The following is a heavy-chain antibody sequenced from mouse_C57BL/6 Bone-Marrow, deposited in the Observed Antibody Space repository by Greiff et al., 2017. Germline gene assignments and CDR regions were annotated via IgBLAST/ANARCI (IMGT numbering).Heavy chain of an antibody. CDR3: ARLELGGRRGDGYFDF. Sequence: VKLQESGPELVKPGASVQLSCTASGYTFTSYDINWVQQRPGQGLEWIGWIYPRDGRTKYNEKFKGKGTLIVDTSSSTAYMELHSLTSGDSAVYFCARLELGGRRGDGYFDFRGTGTTVTVSS. CDR1: GYTFTSYD. J-gene: IGHJ1*03. CDR2: IYPRDGRT. V-gene: IGHV1-85*01. D-gene: IGHD1-1*01.